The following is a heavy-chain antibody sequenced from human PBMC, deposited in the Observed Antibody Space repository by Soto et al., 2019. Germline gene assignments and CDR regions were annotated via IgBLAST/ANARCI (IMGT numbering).Heavy chain of an antibody. Sequence: QVQLQESGPGLVKPSETLSLTCTVSGGSISSYYWSWIRQPPGKGLEWIGYIYYSGSTNYNPSLKSRVTISVDTSKNQFSLKLSSVTAADTAVYYCAREGAAAAGPSYYYYGMDVWGQGTTVTVSS. CDR1: GGSISSYY. CDR2: IYYSGST. CDR3: AREGAAAAGPSYYYYGMDV. D-gene: IGHD6-13*01. J-gene: IGHJ6*02. V-gene: IGHV4-59*01.